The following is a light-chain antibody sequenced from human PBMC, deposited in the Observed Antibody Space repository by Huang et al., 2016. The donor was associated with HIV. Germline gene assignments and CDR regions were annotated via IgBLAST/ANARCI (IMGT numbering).Light chain of an antibody. Sequence: DIVMTQSPATLSVSPGERATLSCRASQSVGSSLACYQQKPGQAPRLLIYGASTRATGIPARFSGSGSGTEFTLTISSLQSEDFAVYYCQQYNDWPRTFGQGTKVEI. CDR2: GAS. CDR1: QSVGSS. CDR3: QQYNDWPRT. V-gene: IGKV3-15*01. J-gene: IGKJ1*01.